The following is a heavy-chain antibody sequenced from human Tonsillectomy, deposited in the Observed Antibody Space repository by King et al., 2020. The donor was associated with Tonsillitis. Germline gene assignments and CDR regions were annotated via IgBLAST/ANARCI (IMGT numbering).Heavy chain of an antibody. Sequence: QLQESGPGLVKPSETLSLTCTVSGGSFSSSSYYWGWIRQPPGKGLEWIGSIYYTGNTYYNPSLKSRVTISVDTSNNQFSLRVRSVTAADTAVYYCARREGPFDYGGQGPLVTVS. J-gene: IGHJ4*02. CDR1: GGSFSSSSYY. V-gene: IGHV4-39*01. D-gene: IGHD1-26*01. CDR3: ARREGPFDY. CDR2: IYYTGNT.